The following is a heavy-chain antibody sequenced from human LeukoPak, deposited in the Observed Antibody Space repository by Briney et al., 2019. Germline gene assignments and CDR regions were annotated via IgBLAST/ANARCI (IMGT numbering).Heavy chain of an antibody. CDR3: ARGIYGRDAFDI. J-gene: IGHJ3*02. Sequence: ASVKVSCKASGYTFTSYDINWARQATGQGLEWMGWMNPNSGNTGYAQKFQGRVTMTRNTSISTAYMELSSLRSEDTAVYYCARGIYGRDAFDIWGQGTMVTVSS. V-gene: IGHV1-8*01. CDR1: GYTFTSYD. CDR2: MNPNSGNT. D-gene: IGHD3-3*01.